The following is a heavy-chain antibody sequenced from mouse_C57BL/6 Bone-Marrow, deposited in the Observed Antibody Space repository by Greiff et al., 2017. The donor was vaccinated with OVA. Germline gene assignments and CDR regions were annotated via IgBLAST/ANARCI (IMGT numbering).Heavy chain of an antibody. CDR2: IDPETGGT. V-gene: IGHV1-15*01. CDR3: TRYYYGSSRYYAMDY. CDR1: GYTFTDYE. D-gene: IGHD1-1*01. J-gene: IGHJ4*01. Sequence: QVHVKQSGAELVRPGASVTLSCKASGYTFTDYEMHWVKQTPVHGLEWIGAIDPETGGTAYNQKFKGKAILTADKSSSTAYMELRSLTSEDSAVYYGTRYYYGSSRYYAMDYWGQGTSVTVSS.